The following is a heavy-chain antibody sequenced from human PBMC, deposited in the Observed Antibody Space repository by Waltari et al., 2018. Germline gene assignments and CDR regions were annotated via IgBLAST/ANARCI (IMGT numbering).Heavy chain of an antibody. CDR2: ISGSGHAT. J-gene: IGHJ6*02. Sequence: VQLLASGGGLVQPGGSLRLYCAASGFPFGTYAMRWVRQAPGMGLEVVSEISGSGHATDYADSVKGRFTSSRDNPTNTLYLHMNNLRAGDTAIYYCAKGGWGSWSHYPYYYDMDVWGQGTTVTVSS. CDR1: GFPFGTYA. D-gene: IGHD6-13*01. V-gene: IGHV3-23*01. CDR3: AKGGWGSWSHYPYYYDMDV.